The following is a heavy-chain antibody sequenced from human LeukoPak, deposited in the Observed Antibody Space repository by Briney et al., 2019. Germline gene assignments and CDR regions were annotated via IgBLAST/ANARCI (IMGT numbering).Heavy chain of an antibody. CDR2: ISGSGGST. V-gene: IGHV3-23*01. CDR1: GFTFSSYG. CDR3: AKEGYTSSYSYCYYYMDV. J-gene: IGHJ6*03. Sequence: PGGTLRLSCAASGFTFSSYGMSWVRQAPGKGLEWVSDISGSGGSTYYADSVKGRFTISRDNSKNALYLQMNSLRTEDTALYYCAKEGYTSSYSYCYYYMDVWGNGTTVTVSS. D-gene: IGHD6-6*01.